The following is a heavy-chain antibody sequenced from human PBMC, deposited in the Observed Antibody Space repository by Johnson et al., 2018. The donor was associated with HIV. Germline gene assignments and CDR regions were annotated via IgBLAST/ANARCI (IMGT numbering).Heavy chain of an antibody. CDR3: ARVRAGRENAFDI. Sequence: QVQLVESGGGVVQPGGSLRLSCAASGFTFSSYAMHWVRQAPGKGLEWVAVISYDGSNKYYADSVKGRFTISRDNSKNTLYLQMNSLRAEDTAVYYCARVRAGRENAFDIWGQGTMVTVSS. CDR2: ISYDGSNK. D-gene: IGHD1-26*01. CDR1: GFTFSSYA. V-gene: IGHV3-30*04. J-gene: IGHJ3*02.